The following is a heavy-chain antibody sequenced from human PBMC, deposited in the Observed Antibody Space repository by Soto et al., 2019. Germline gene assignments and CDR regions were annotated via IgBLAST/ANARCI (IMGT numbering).Heavy chain of an antibody. CDR2: INRSGGSA. D-gene: IGHD3-10*01. CDR1: GFTFSSYA. Sequence: GGSLRLSCEASGFTFSSYAMSWVRQAPGKGLEWVSSINRSGGSANYADSVKGRFTISRDDTKIILSLQMNSLRAEDTAIYYCAKNYYFDCWGQGTLVTVSS. J-gene: IGHJ4*02. CDR3: AKNYYFDC. V-gene: IGHV3-23*01.